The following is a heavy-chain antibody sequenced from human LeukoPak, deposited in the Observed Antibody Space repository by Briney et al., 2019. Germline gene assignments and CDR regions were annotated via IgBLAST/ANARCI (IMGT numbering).Heavy chain of an antibody. CDR3: ASRNFYKSGYYGIDY. CDR2: LSGSGSST. V-gene: IGHV3-23*01. Sequence: PGGSLRLSCAASGFTFSNYAMSWVRQAPGKGLERVSTLSGSGSSTFYADSVKCRFTISRDNSKNTLYLQMHSLRAEDTAVYYCASRNFYKSGYYGIDYWRQGTLVTVSP. J-gene: IGHJ4*02. D-gene: IGHD3-22*01. CDR1: GFTFSNYA.